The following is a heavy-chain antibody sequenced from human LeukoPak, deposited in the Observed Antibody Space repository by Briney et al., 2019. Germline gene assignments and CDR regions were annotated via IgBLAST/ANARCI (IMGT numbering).Heavy chain of an antibody. Sequence: GGSLRLSCETSGFTFCNDWMGWVRQAPGKGLEWVANINPDGRDPYNVVSVKGRSTIYRDTATMSLFLQMNSLSAEDTALFSCVRWGVQAGMDYWGQGTLVTVSS. CDR2: INPDGRDP. J-gene: IGHJ4*02. D-gene: IGHD2-2*01. CDR3: VRWGVQAGMDY. CDR1: GFTFCNDW. V-gene: IGHV3-7*01.